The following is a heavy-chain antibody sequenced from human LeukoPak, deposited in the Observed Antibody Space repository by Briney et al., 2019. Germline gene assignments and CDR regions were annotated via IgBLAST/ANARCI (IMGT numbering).Heavy chain of an antibody. J-gene: IGHJ4*02. CDR2: IKTKSEGGTT. CDR3: TTDPPGPY. V-gene: IGHV3-15*01. CDR1: GFNFSNDW. Sequence: GGSLRLSCAASGFNFSNDWTSWVRQAPGKGLEWLGRIKTKSEGGTTDYAAFVKGRFTISRDDSKNTLYLQMNSLKTEDTAVYYCTTDPPGPYWGQGTLVTVSS.